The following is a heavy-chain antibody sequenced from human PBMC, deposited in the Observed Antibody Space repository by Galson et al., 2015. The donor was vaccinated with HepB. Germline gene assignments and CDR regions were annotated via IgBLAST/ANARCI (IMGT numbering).Heavy chain of an antibody. CDR3: ARGALVGVVGGSQNNWFAP. Sequence: QSGAEVKKPGPSVKVSCKASGYTFSTYSITWVRQAPGQGLEWMGWISPYNGDTKYARKFEGRVTMTTDTFTSTAYMELRSLRSDDTAFYYCARGALVGVVGGSQNNWFAPWGQGTLVTVSS. V-gene: IGHV1-18*01. D-gene: IGHD2-15*01. J-gene: IGHJ5*02. CDR2: ISPYNGDT. CDR1: GYTFSTYS.